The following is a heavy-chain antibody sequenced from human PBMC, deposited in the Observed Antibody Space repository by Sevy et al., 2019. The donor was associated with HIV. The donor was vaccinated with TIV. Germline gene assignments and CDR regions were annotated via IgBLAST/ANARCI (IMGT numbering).Heavy chain of an antibody. D-gene: IGHD6-13*01. CDR3: ARGRRPRVGMGIAAAGTGFFWFDP. CDR1: GYTFTSYD. V-gene: IGHV1-8*03. CDR2: MNPNSGNT. Sequence: ASVKVSCKASGYTFTSYDINWVRQATGQGLEWMGWMNPNSGNTGYAQKFQGRVTITRNTSISTAYMELSSLRSEDTAVYYCARGRRPRVGMGIAAAGTGFFWFDPWGQGTLVTVSS. J-gene: IGHJ5*02.